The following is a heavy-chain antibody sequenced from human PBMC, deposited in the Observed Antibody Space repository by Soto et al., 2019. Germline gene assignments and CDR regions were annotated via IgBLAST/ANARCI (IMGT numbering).Heavy chain of an antibody. V-gene: IGHV4-59*01. CDR2: ISYTGST. CDR1: GDSIRSYY. CDR3: AREGVAAPYYYYGMDV. J-gene: IGHJ6*02. Sequence: SETLSLTCTVSGDSIRSYYWRWIRQPPGKGLEWIGYISYTGSTHYNPSLKSRVTISADTSKNQFSLKLSSVTTVDTALYYCAREGVAAPYYYYGMDVWRQGSTVTVSS. D-gene: IGHD2-15*01.